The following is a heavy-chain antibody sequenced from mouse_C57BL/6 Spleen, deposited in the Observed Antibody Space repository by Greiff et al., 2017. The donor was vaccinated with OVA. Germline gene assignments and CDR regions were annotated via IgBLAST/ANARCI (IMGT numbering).Heavy chain of an antibody. CDR3: ARERLGWYFDV. V-gene: IGHV1-52*01. CDR1: GYTFTSYW. D-gene: IGHD1-2*01. CDR2: IDPSDSET. Sequence: QVQLKQPGAELVRPGSSVKLSCKASGYTFTSYWMHWVKQRPIQGLEWIGNIDPSDSETHYNQKFKDKATLTVDKSSSTAYMQLSSLTSEDSAVYYCARERLGWYFDVWGTGTTVTVSS. J-gene: IGHJ1*03.